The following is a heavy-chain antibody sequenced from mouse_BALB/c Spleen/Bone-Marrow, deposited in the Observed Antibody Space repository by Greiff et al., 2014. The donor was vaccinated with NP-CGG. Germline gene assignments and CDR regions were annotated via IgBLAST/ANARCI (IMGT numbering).Heavy chain of an antibody. Sequence: EVQLQQSGAELVKPGASVKLSCTASGFNIKDTYMHWVKQRPEQGLEWIGRIDPANGNTKYVPTFQGKATIIAETSSNTAYPQLISLTSEDTAVYYCASSGNYEGGAMDYWGQGISVTVSS. D-gene: IGHD2-1*01. CDR1: GFNIKDTY. CDR3: ASSGNYEGGAMDY. J-gene: IGHJ4*01. V-gene: IGHV14-3*02. CDR2: IDPANGNT.